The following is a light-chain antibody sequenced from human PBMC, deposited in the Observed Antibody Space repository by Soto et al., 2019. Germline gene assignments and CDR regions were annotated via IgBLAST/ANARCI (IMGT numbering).Light chain of an antibody. CDR3: SSFTRSNTLI. Sequence: QSALTQPVSVSGSPGQSITISCAGSSSDVGAYNFVSWYQQHPGKAPKVLIYDVSNRPSGVSNRSSGSKSGNTASLTISGLQAEDEADYHCSSFTRSNTLIFGGGTKVTVL. CDR2: DVS. V-gene: IGLV2-14*03. J-gene: IGLJ2*01. CDR1: SSDVGAYNF.